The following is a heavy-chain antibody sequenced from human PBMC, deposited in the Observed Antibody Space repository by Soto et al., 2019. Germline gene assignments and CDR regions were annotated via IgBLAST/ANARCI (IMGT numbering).Heavy chain of an antibody. CDR1: GGSISSYF. CDR3: ARSYCRDGVRCNWFDP. Sequence: SETMSLTCAVSGGSISSYFWSWIRQPPGKGLEWIGYINYSGNTKYNPSLKSRVTMSVDTSKNQFSLKLTSVTAADTAVYYCARSYCRDGVRCNWFDPWGQGTLVTVSS. D-gene: IGHD2-15*01. CDR2: INYSGNT. V-gene: IGHV4-59*01. J-gene: IGHJ5*02.